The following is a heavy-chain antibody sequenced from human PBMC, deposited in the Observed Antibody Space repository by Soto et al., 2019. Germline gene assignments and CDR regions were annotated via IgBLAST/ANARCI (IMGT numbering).Heavy chain of an antibody. V-gene: IGHV1-18*01. CDR1: GYTFNRYD. D-gene: IGHD4-17*01. CDR2: ISAFNRNT. CDR3: ARTPRDGDYVATYAFDI. Sequence: QVQLVQSGAEVKKPGASVKVSCKASGYTFNRYDISWVRQAPGQGLEWMGWISAFNRNTNYAQKLQGRVTMTTDTSTSPAYLELSILRSDCTAVYSCARTPRDGDYVATYAFDIWGQGTMFTVAS. J-gene: IGHJ3*02.